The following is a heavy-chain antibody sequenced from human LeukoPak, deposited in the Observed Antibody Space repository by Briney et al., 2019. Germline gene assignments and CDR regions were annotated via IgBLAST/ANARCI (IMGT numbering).Heavy chain of an antibody. J-gene: IGHJ4*02. CDR3: ARDAFGVDKSPF. V-gene: IGHV3-74*01. CDR2: INSDGSDT. CDR1: GLTFSGYW. D-gene: IGHD3-3*01. Sequence: GGSLRLSCAASGLTFSGYWMHWVRQAPGKGLVWVSRINSDGSDTSYADSVEGRFTISRDNAKNTLYLQMDSLRAEDTAVYYCARDAFGVDKSPFWGQGTLVTVSS.